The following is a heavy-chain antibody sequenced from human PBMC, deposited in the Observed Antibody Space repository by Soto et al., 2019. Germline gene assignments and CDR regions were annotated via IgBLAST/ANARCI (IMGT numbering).Heavy chain of an antibody. D-gene: IGHD3-16*01. V-gene: IGHV3-30-3*01. Sequence: QGQLVESGGGVDQPGRSLRLSCAASGFTFSRYAMHWVRQAPGKGLEWVAVISYDGSNKYYADSVKGRFTISRDNSKNTLYLQMNSLRAEDTAVYYCARAYEGDYFDYWGQGTLVTVSS. J-gene: IGHJ4*02. CDR3: ARAYEGDYFDY. CDR1: GFTFSRYA. CDR2: ISYDGSNK.